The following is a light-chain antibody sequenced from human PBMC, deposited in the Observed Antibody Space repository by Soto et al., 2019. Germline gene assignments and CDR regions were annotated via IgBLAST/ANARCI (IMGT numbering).Light chain of an antibody. CDR2: DAS. CDR3: QQRSNWPLT. J-gene: IGKJ4*01. Sequence: EIVLTQSPATLSLSPGKRATLSCRASQSVSRYLAWYQQKPGQAPRLLIYDASNRATGIRARFSGSGSGTEFTLTISSLAPEDFAVYYCQQRSNWPLTFGGGTKVEIK. CDR1: QSVSRY. V-gene: IGKV3-11*01.